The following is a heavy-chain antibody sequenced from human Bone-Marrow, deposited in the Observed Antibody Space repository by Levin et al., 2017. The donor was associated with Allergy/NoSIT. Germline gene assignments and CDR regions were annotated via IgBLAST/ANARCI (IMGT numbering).Heavy chain of an antibody. V-gene: IGHV3-21*01. CDR3: ARRHYDLYYFDH. CDR1: GFSFSDYT. Sequence: PGGSLRLSCAASGFSFSDYTMSWVRQAPGRGPEWVSAISGKSGYIYYADSFKGRFTISRDNAKNSLFLQMNSLRADDMAVYYCARRHYDLYYFDHWGQGILVTVSS. J-gene: IGHJ4*02. CDR2: ISGKSGYI. D-gene: IGHD3-10*01.